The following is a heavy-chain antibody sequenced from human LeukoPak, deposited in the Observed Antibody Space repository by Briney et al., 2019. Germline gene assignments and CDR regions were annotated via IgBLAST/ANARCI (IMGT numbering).Heavy chain of an antibody. D-gene: IGHD3-22*01. Sequence: PGGSLRLSCAASGFTFSSYVTSWVRQAPGKGLEWVSTISDSGGSTYYADSVKGRFTISRDNSKNTLYLQMNSLRAEDTAVYYCATRYYYDSSGYLPDYWGQGTLVTVSS. CDR3: ATRYYYDSSGYLPDY. CDR2: ISDSGGST. J-gene: IGHJ4*02. V-gene: IGHV3-23*01. CDR1: GFTFSSYV.